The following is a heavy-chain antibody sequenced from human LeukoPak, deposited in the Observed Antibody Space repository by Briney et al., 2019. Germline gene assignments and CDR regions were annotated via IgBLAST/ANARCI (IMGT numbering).Heavy chain of an antibody. J-gene: IGHJ3*02. CDR2: IYYGGST. D-gene: IGHD5-18*01. Sequence: SETLSLTCTVSGGSISSSSYYWGWIRQPPGKGLEWIGSIYYGGSTYYNSSLKSRVTISVDTSKNQFSLKLSSVTAADTAVYYCARGIQLWYPGAFDIWGQGTMVTVSS. CDR3: ARGIQLWYPGAFDI. V-gene: IGHV4-39*07. CDR1: GGSISSSSYY.